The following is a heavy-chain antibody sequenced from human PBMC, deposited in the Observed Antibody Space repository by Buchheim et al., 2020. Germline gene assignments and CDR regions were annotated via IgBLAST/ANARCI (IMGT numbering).Heavy chain of an antibody. V-gene: IGHV1-46*01. CDR3: VRAGYCRGVSCYYYGMDV. Sequence: QVQLVQSGAEVKKPGASVKVSCKASGYTFSSYYVSWVRQAPGQGLEWMGIINPSSSGTGYAQKFQGRVTTTRDTSTSPVYMELSSLRSEDTAVYYCVRAGYCRGVSCYYYGMDVWGQGTT. D-gene: IGHD2-15*01. CDR2: INPSSSGT. CDR1: GYTFSSYY. J-gene: IGHJ6*02.